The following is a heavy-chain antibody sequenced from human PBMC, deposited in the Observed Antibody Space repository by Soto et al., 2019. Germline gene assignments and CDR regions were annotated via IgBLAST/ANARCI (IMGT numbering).Heavy chain of an antibody. D-gene: IGHD1-1*01. Sequence: EVQLVESGGGLVQPGGSLRLSCVGSGFSLSGNWMNWVRQAPGKGLEWVANIKQDGGEKYYVDSVKGRFIISRDNARNTLYLQMSFLRVEATAIYYCAREGPTYNFDHWGQGTPVTVSS. V-gene: IGHV3-7*01. CDR1: GFSLSGNW. J-gene: IGHJ4*02. CDR3: AREGPTYNFDH. CDR2: IKQDGGEK.